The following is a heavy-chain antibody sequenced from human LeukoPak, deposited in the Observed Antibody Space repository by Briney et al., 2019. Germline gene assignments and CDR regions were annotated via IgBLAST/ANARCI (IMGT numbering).Heavy chain of an antibody. D-gene: IGHD3-10*01. V-gene: IGHV4-59*01. Sequence: KPSETLSLTCTVSGGSISSYYWSWIRQPPGKGLEWIGYIYYSGSTNYNPSLKSRVTISADTSKNQFSLELSSVTAADTAVYYCARRRITMVRGVISYAFDIWGQGTMVTVSS. CDR1: GGSISSYY. CDR3: ARRRITMVRGVISYAFDI. J-gene: IGHJ3*02. CDR2: IYYSGST.